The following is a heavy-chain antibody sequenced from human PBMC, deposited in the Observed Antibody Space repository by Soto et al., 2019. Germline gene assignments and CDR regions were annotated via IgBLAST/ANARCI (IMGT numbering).Heavy chain of an antibody. CDR3: ARAAAPRYLVYFDY. CDR1: GFTFSSYA. Sequence: ESGGGVVQPGRSLRLSCAASGFTFSSYAMHWVRQAPGKGLEWVAVISYDGSNKYYADSVKGRFTISRDNAKNSLYLQMNSLRAEDTAVYYCARAAAPRYLVYFDYWGQGTLVTVSS. D-gene: IGHD3-9*01. CDR2: ISYDGSNK. J-gene: IGHJ4*02. V-gene: IGHV3-30-3*01.